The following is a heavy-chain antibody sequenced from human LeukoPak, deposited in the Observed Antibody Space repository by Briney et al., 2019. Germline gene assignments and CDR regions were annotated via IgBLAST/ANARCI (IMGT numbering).Heavy chain of an antibody. J-gene: IGHJ5*02. CDR2: INHSGST. CDR1: GGSFSGYS. D-gene: IGHD3-16*01. CDR3: ARGRLLMWFDP. V-gene: IGHV4-34*01. Sequence: PSETLSLTCAVYGGSFSGYSWSWIRQPPGKGLEWIGEINHSGSTNYNPSLKSRVTISVDTSKNQFSLKLSSVTAADTAVYYCARGRLLMWFDPWGQGTLVTVSS.